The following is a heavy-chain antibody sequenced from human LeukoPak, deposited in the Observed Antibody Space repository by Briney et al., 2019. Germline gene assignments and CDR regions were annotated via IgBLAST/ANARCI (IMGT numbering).Heavy chain of an antibody. Sequence: ASVKVSCKASGGTFSSYAISWVRQAPGQGLEWMGGIIPIFGTANYAQKFQGRVTITADESTSTAYMELSSLRSEDTAVYYCARSATLLYYYYYMDVWGKGTTVTVSS. V-gene: IGHV1-69*13. CDR1: GGTFSSYA. CDR2: IIPIFGTA. CDR3: ARSATLLYYYYYMDV. D-gene: IGHD1-26*01. J-gene: IGHJ6*03.